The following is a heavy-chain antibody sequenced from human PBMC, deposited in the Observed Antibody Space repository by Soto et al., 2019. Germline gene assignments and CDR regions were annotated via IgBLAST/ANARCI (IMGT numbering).Heavy chain of an antibody. Sequence: SQTLSLTCAISGDSVSSNSAAWNWIRQSPSRGLEWLGRTYYRSKWYNDYAVSVKSRITINPDTSKNQFSLQLNSVTPEDTAVYYCARSGITMVRGVIPDYYYYYYMDVWGKGTTVTVSS. V-gene: IGHV6-1*01. CDR1: GDSVSSNSAA. CDR3: ARSGITMVRGVIPDYYYYYYMDV. J-gene: IGHJ6*03. D-gene: IGHD3-10*01. CDR2: TYYRSKWYN.